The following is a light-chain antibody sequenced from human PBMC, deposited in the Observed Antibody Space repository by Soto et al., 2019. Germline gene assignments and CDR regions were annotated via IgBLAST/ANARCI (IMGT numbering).Light chain of an antibody. J-gene: IGKJ2*01. Sequence: DIQMTQSPSSLSASVGDRVTITCRARQSISSYLNWYQQKPGQAPKLLIYAASSLQSGVPSRFSGSGSWTDFTLTISSLQPEDFATYYCQQSYSTPYTFGQGTKLEIK. CDR2: AAS. CDR1: QSISSY. CDR3: QQSYSTPYT. V-gene: IGKV1-39*01.